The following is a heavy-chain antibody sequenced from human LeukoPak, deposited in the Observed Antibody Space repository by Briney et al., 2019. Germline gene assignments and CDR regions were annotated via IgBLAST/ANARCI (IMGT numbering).Heavy chain of an antibody. V-gene: IGHV1-8*01. CDR1: GYTFTSYD. CDR2: MSPNSGIT. CDR3: ARPLGGGDDAFDI. J-gene: IGHJ3*02. D-gene: IGHD3-10*01. Sequence: ASVKVSCKASGYTFTSYDINWVRQATGQGLEWMGWMSPNSGITGYAQKFQGRVTMTRNTAISTAYMELSGLRSEDTAVYYCARPLGGGDDAFDIWDQGTMVTVSS.